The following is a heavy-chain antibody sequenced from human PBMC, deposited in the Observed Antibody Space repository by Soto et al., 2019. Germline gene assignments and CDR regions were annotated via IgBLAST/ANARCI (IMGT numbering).Heavy chain of an antibody. CDR3: AKDLMVVVVAAQFDY. D-gene: IGHD2-15*01. V-gene: IGHV3-23*01. Sequence: EVQLLESGGGLVQPGGSLRLSCAASGFTFSSYAMSWVRQAPGKGLEWVSAISGSGGSTYYADSVKGRFTTSRDNSKNTLYLQMNSLRAEDTAVYYCAKDLMVVVVAAQFDYWGQGTLVTVSS. CDR1: GFTFSSYA. J-gene: IGHJ4*02. CDR2: ISGSGGST.